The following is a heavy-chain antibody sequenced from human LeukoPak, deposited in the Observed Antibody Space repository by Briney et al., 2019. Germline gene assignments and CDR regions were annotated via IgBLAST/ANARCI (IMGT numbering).Heavy chain of an antibody. D-gene: IGHD4-23*01. V-gene: IGHV3-48*03. CDR1: GFTFSSYE. Sequence: QAGGSLRLSCAASGFTFSSYEMHWVRQAPGKGLEWVSYISSSDSTIYYADSVKGRFTISRDNAKNSLHLQMNSLRAEDTAVYYCARDYGGSSPFDYWGQGTLVTVTS. J-gene: IGHJ4*02. CDR2: ISSSDSTI. CDR3: ARDYGGSSPFDY.